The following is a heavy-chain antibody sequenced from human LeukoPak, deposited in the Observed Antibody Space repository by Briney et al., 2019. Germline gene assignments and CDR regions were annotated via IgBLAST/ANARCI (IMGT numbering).Heavy chain of an antibody. Sequence: PGRSLRLSCAASGFTFNSYAIHWVRQAPGKGLEWVAVISYDGSNKYYADSVKGRFTISRDNSKNTLYLQMNSLRAEDTAVYYCARAYCGGDCPFGYWGQGTLVTVSS. CDR1: GFTFNSYA. CDR3: ARAYCGGDCPFGY. V-gene: IGHV3-30-3*01. J-gene: IGHJ4*02. D-gene: IGHD2-21*02. CDR2: ISYDGSNK.